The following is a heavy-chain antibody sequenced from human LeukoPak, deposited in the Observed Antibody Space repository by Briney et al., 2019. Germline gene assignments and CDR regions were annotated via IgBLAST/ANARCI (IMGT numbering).Heavy chain of an antibody. CDR2: IYHSGST. Sequence: PSETLSLTCTVSGYSISSGYYWGWIRQPPGKGLEWIGSIYHSGSTYYNPSLKSRVTISVDTSKNQFSLKLSSVTAADTAVYSCARDGGLGTNWFDPWGQGTLVTVSS. CDR3: ARDGGLGTNWFDP. D-gene: IGHD7-27*01. J-gene: IGHJ5*02. CDR1: GYSISSGYY. V-gene: IGHV4-38-2*02.